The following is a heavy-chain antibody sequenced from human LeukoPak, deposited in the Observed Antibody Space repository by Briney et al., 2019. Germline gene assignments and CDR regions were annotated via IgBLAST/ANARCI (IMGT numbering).Heavy chain of an antibody. CDR3: ARLSLKVLEWSPTKGKETHYFDY. CDR2: IYHSGNT. J-gene: IGHJ4*02. D-gene: IGHD3-3*01. Sequence: SETLSLTCAVSGGSISSSNWWSWVRQPPGKGLEWIGEIYHSGNTNYNPSLKSRVAILEDKSKNQFSLKLSSVTAADTAVYYCARLSLKVLEWSPTKGKETHYFDYWGQGTLVTVSS. V-gene: IGHV4-4*02. CDR1: GGSISSSNW.